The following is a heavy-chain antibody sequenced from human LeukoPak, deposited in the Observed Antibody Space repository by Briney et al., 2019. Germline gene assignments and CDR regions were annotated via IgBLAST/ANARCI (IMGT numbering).Heavy chain of an antibody. CDR3: AKEYDYGDYVISNPDFDL. Sequence: PGGSLRLSCAASGFTFSTYGMLWVRQAPGQGPEWVALIRYDGSNKYYADSVKGRFTVSRDNSKNTLYLQMNSLRAEDTAVYYCAKEYDYGDYVISNPDFDLWGRGTLVTVSS. J-gene: IGHJ2*01. CDR2: IRYDGSNK. CDR1: GFTFSTYG. V-gene: IGHV3-30*02. D-gene: IGHD4-17*01.